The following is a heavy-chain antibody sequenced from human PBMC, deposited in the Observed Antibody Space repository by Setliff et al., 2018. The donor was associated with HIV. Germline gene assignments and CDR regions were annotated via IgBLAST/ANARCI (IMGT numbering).Heavy chain of an antibody. CDR1: GFNFRNYG. CDR3: ARDQIYYDSGSYPFYMDV. Sequence: GESLRLSCEASGFNFRNYGMHWVRQAPGRGLEWVAVIWYNGILQYYLDSVKGRFTVSRDNSKNTVYLQMNSLRAEDTAVYYCARDQIYYDSGSYPFYMDVWGKGTTVTVSS. J-gene: IGHJ6*03. D-gene: IGHD3-22*01. V-gene: IGHV3-33*01. CDR2: IWYNGILQ.